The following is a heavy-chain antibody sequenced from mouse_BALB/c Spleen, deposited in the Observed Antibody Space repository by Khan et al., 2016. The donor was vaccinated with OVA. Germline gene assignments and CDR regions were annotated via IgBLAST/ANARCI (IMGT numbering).Heavy chain of an antibody. D-gene: IGHD1-1*01. V-gene: IGHV3-2*02. CDR1: GYSITSDHA. CDR3: ARVYGGDFDY. CDR2: ISYSGNT. J-gene: IGHJ2*01. Sequence: EVKLQESGPGLVKPSQSLSLTCTVTGYSITSDHAWNWIRQFPGNKLEWMGFISYSGNTNYNPSLKSRISITRDTSKNQFFLPLNSVTTEDTATYYCARVYGGDFDYWGQGTTLTVAS.